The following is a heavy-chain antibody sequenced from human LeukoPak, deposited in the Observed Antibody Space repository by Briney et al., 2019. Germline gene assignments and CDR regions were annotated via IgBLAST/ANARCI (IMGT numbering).Heavy chain of an antibody. Sequence: GASVTVSFKASGYTFTSYGISWVRQAPGQGLEWMGWISAYNGNTNYAQKLQGRVTMTTDTSTSTAYMELRSLRSDDTAVCYCARDRHPLQDIVVVPAALWGQGTLVTVSS. CDR1: GYTFTSYG. V-gene: IGHV1-18*01. J-gene: IGHJ4*02. CDR3: ARDRHPLQDIVVVPAAL. D-gene: IGHD2-2*01. CDR2: ISAYNGNT.